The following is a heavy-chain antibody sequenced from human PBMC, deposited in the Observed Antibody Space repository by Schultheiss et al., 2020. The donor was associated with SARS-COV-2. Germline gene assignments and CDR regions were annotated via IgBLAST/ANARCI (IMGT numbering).Heavy chain of an antibody. CDR3: AAYSSSAYFDY. CDR1: GGSISSYY. J-gene: IGHJ4*02. CDR2: IYYSGST. V-gene: IGHV4-59*08. Sequence: SETLSLTCTVSGGSISSYYWSWIRQPPGKGLEWIGYIYYSGSTNYNPSLKSRVTISVVTSKNQFSLKLSSVTAADTAVYYCAAYSSSAYFDYWGQGTLVTVSS. D-gene: IGHD6-6*01.